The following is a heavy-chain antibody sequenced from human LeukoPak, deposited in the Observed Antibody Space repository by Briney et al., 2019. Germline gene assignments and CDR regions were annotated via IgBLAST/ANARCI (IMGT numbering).Heavy chain of an antibody. CDR2: IGGSGGFIT. CDR3: AKDIIRELPDTSFDY. V-gene: IGHV3-23*01. D-gene: IGHD1-26*01. Sequence: GGSLRLSCAASGFTFSSHGMNWVRQTPGKGLEWVSGIGGSGGFITYYADSVKGRFTVSRDNAKNSLYLQMNSLRAEDTALYYCAKDIIRELPDTSFDYWGQGTLVTVSS. CDR1: GFTFSSHG. J-gene: IGHJ4*02.